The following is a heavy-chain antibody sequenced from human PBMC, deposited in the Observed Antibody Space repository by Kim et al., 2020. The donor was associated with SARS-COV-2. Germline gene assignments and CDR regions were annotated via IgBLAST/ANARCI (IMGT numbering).Heavy chain of an antibody. V-gene: IGHV4-34*01. Sequence: SETLSLTCAVYGGSFSGYYWSWIRQPPGKGLEWIGEINHSGSTNYNPSLKSRVTISVDTSKNQFSLKLSSVTAADTAVYYCARRRAARRVHWFDPWGQGTLVTVSS. D-gene: IGHD6-6*01. CDR3: ARRRAARRVHWFDP. J-gene: IGHJ5*02. CDR1: GGSFSGYY. CDR2: INHSGST.